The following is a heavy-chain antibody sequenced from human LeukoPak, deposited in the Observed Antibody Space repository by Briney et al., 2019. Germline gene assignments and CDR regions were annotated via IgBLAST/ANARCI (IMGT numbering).Heavy chain of an antibody. CDR2: ITSTSTYI. V-gene: IGHV3-21*01. D-gene: IGHD6-19*01. Sequence: PGGSLRLSCAASGFTFSSHGMNWVRQAPGKGLEWVSSITSTSTYIYYGESVKGRFTTSRDNAKNSLFLQMHSLRAEDTAVYYCARVDNNGLYSEYFDHWGQGTLVTVSS. J-gene: IGHJ1*01. CDR3: ARVDNNGLYSEYFDH. CDR1: GFTFSSHG.